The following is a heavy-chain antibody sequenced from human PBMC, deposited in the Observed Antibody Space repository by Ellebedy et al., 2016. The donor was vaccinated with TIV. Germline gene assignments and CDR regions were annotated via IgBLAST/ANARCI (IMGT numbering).Heavy chain of an antibody. CDR3: ARDTTMTTYYFDY. J-gene: IGHJ4*02. CDR1: GFTFSSYG. CDR2: IWYDGSNK. Sequence: GESLKISXAASGFTFSSYGMHWVRQAPGKGLEWVAVIWYDGSNKYYADSVKGRFTISRDNSKNTLYLQMNSLRAEDTAVYYCARDTTMTTYYFDYWGQGTLVTVSS. V-gene: IGHV3-33*01. D-gene: IGHD1-14*01.